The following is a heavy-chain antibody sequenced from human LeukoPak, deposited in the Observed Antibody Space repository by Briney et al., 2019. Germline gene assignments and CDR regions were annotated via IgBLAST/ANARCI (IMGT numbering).Heavy chain of an antibody. D-gene: IGHD3-10*01. V-gene: IGHV4-4*02. CDR1: GGSISSSNW. CDR3: ARESIAGRPRWVNGFDP. CDR2: SYHSGST. Sequence: PAGTLSLTCAVSGGSISSSNWWRLVRPPPGKGVEWIGESYHSGSTDYKASVKSRVTISVDKSKNQFSLKLSSVTAADTAVYYCARESIAGRPRWVNGFDPWGHRTLVTASS. J-gene: IGHJ5*02.